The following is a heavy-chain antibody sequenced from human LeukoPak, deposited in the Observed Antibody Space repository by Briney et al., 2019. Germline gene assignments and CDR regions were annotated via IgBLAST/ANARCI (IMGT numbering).Heavy chain of an antibody. Sequence: GGSLRLSCAASGFTFSSDAMHWVRQAPGKGLEYVSAISSNGGTTHYGNSVKGRFTISRDNSKNTLYLQMGSLRAEDMAVYFCARSSGYGYYFDYWGQGTLVSVSS. J-gene: IGHJ4*02. V-gene: IGHV3-64*01. CDR2: ISSNGGTT. CDR1: GFTFSSDA. CDR3: ARSSGYGYYFDY. D-gene: IGHD3-22*01.